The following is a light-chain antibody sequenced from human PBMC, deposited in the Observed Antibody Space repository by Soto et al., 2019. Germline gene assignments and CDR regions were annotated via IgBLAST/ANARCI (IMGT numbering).Light chain of an antibody. V-gene: IGKV3-15*01. CDR1: QSVSSN. CDR3: RQYNNWPPYT. J-gene: IGKJ2*01. Sequence: EIVMTQSPATLSVSPGERATLSCRASQSVSSNLAWYQQKPGQAPRLLIYGASTRATCIPARFSGSGSGTNFSLTISSRQSEDFAVYYCRQYNNWPPYTFGQGTKLEIK. CDR2: GAS.